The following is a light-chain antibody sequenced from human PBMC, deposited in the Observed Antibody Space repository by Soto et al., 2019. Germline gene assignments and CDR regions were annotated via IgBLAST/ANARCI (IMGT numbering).Light chain of an antibody. Sequence: DVQMTQSPSSLSASAGDIVTITCRASQGIHNAVAWYQQKPGKPPKLLMYAASTVQPAVPSRFSARGYGTDFSFTISSLQPEDVATYYCQKYDSGIRTFGGGTAVEIK. V-gene: IGKV1-27*01. J-gene: IGKJ4*01. CDR1: QGIHNA. CDR3: QKYDSGIRT. CDR2: AAS.